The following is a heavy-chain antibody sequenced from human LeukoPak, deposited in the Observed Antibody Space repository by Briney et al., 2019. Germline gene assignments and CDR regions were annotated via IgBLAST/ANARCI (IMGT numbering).Heavy chain of an antibody. D-gene: IGHD5-18*01. J-gene: IGHJ4*02. V-gene: IGHV3-64*01. CDR2: ISSDGGST. Sequence: PGGSLKLSCAASGFTFTTYRMHWVRQAPGKGLEYDSGISSDGGSTYYANSVTVRFTISRDNSKNTLYLQMGSLRGEDMAVYSCAREEVELWSGFGYWGQGTLVTVSS. CDR1: GFTFTTYR. CDR3: AREEVELWSGFGY.